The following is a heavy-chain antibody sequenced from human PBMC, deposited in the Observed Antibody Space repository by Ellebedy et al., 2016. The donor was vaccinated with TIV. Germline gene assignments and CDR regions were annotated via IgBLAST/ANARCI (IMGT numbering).Heavy chain of an antibody. CDR3: ARGATVTGTFDY. J-gene: IGHJ4*02. CDR1: GFTFSDYY. CDR2: ISRSGCTI. Sequence: PGGSLRLSCAASGFTFSDYYMSWIRQAPGKGLEWLSYISRSGCTIYYEDSVKGRFTISRDNARNSLHLQMNSLRAEDTAVYYCARGATVTGTFDYWGQGTLVTVSS. V-gene: IGHV3-11*04. D-gene: IGHD4-17*01.